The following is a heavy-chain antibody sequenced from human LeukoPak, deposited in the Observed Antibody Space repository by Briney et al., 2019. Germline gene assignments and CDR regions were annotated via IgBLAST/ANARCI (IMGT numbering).Heavy chain of an antibody. V-gene: IGHV3-48*04. Sequence: QPGGSLRLSCAASGFTFSGFWMHWVRQAPGKGLEWVSYISSSGSTIYYADSVKGRFTISRDNAKNSLYLQMNSLRAEDTAVYYCARGKNYDFWSGYSQDCYYYCMDVWGKGTTVTVSS. CDR3: ARGKNYDFWSGYSQDCYYYCMDV. D-gene: IGHD3-3*01. CDR2: ISSSGSTI. J-gene: IGHJ6*03. CDR1: GFTFSGFW.